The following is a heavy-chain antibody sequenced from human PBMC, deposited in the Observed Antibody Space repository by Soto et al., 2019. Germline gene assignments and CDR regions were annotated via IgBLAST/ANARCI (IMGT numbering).Heavy chain of an antibody. CDR2: ISATGGST. D-gene: IGHD2-15*01. Sequence: PGGSLRLSCAASGFTFGIYAMTWVRQAPGKGLEWVSTISATGGSTFYADSVKGRFTISRDNSKKTLYLQMNSLRAEDTAIYYCAKDLSSYYYFDFWGQGTLVTVSS. V-gene: IGHV3-23*01. J-gene: IGHJ4*02. CDR3: AKDLSSYYYFDF. CDR1: GFTFGIYA.